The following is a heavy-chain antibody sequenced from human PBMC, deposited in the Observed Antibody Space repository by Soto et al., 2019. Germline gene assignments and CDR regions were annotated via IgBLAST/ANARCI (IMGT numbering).Heavy chain of an antibody. CDR1: GGTFSSYA. V-gene: IGHV1-69*01. J-gene: IGHJ6*02. CDR2: IIPIPGTA. Sequence: QVQLVQSGAEVKKPGSSVKVSCKASGGTFSSYAISWVRQDPGQGLEWMGGIIPIPGTANYAQKFQGRVTITADESTSTAYMELSSLISEDTAVYYCARSQGSSTSLEIYYYYDYGMDVWGQGTTVTVSS. CDR3: ARSQGSSTSLEIYYYYDYGMDV. D-gene: IGHD2-2*01.